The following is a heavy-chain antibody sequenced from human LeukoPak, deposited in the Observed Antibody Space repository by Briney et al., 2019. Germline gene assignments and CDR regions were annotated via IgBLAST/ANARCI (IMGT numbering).Heavy chain of an antibody. CDR3: AREGYTYGHFDY. J-gene: IGHJ4*02. D-gene: IGHD5-18*01. CDR1: GYIFSNYW. Sequence: GESLKISCKGSGYIFSNYWIGWGRQMPGKRLEWMGIIYPGDSDTRYSPSFQGQVTISADKSISTAYLQWSSLKASDTAMYYCAREGYTYGHFDYWGQGTQVTVSS. CDR2: IYPGDSDT. V-gene: IGHV5-51*01.